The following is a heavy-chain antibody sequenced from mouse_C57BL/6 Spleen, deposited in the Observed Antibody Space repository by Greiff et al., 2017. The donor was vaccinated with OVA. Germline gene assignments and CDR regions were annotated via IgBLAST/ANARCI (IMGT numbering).Heavy chain of an antibody. J-gene: IGHJ2*01. D-gene: IGHD1-1*01. CDR1: GYTFTSYW. CDR3: AIITTVVATGENY. V-gene: IGHV1-55*01. CDR2: IYPGSGST. Sequence: QVQLQQPGAELVKPGASVKMSCKASGYTFTSYWITWVKQRPGQGLEWIGDIYPGSGSTNYNEKFKSRATLTVDTSSSTAYMQLSSLTSEDSAVYYGAIITTVVATGENYWGQGTTLTVSS.